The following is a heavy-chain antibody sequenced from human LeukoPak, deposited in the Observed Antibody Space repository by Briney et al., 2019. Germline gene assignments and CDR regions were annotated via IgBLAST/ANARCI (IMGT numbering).Heavy chain of an antibody. CDR3: AIWYCSGGRCYSNARTFDY. CDR2: INTNTGNP. D-gene: IGHD2-15*01. V-gene: IGHV7-4-1*02. J-gene: IGHJ4*02. Sequence: ASVKVSCKASGYTFTSYAMNWVREAPGQGLEWMGWINTNTGNPTYAQGLTGRFVFSLDSSVSTAYLQISSLKAEDTAVYYCAIWYCSGGRCYSNARTFDYWGQGTRVSVSS. CDR1: GYTFTSYA.